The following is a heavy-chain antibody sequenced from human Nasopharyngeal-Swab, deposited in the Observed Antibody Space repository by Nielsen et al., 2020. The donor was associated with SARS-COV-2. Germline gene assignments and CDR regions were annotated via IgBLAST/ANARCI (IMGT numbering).Heavy chain of an antibody. CDR1: GFTFSSYG. V-gene: IGHV3-33*01. D-gene: IGHD6-19*01. CDR2: IWYDGSNE. Sequence: GESLKISCAASGFTFSSYGMHWARQAPGKGLEWVAVIWYDGSNEYYADSVKGRFTISRDNSKNTLYLQMNSLRAEDTAVYYCARDKERAGYSSGWYGLGGQGTLVTVSS. J-gene: IGHJ4*02. CDR3: ARDKERAGYSSGWYGL.